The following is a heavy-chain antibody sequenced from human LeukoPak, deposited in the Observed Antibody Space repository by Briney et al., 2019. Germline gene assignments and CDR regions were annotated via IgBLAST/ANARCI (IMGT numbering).Heavy chain of an antibody. V-gene: IGHV3-9*01. CDR1: GFTFDGYA. Sequence: GRSLRLSCAASGFTFDGYAMHWVRQAPGKGLEWVSGISWNSGSIGYADSVKGRFTISRDNAKNSLYLQMNSLRAEDTALYYCAKASGYYYDSSGYFFGYWGQGTLVTVSS. CDR3: AKASGYYYDSSGYFFGY. CDR2: ISWNSGSI. J-gene: IGHJ4*02. D-gene: IGHD3-22*01.